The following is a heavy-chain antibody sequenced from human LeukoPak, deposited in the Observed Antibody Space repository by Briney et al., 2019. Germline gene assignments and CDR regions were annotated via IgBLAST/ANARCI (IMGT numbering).Heavy chain of an antibody. CDR3: AKDDMLASPRSGWV. CDR2: IRGSGGGT. V-gene: IGHV3-23*01. Sequence: AGGSLRLSCAGPGFTFSSYAMRWVRQAPGKGLEWVSSIRGSGGGTSYADSVKGRFTISRDNSKNTLYLQMNSLRAEDTAIYYCAKDDMLASPRSGWVWGQGTLVTVSS. D-gene: IGHD2-8*01. J-gene: IGHJ4*02. CDR1: GFTFSSYA.